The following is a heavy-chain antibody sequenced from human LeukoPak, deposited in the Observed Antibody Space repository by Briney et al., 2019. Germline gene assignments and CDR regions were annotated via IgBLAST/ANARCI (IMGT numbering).Heavy chain of an antibody. CDR1: GFTFSSYS. CDR3: ARAPYTSGWYRGDNDY. CDR2: ISGSSGTR. J-gene: IGHJ4*02. Sequence: GGSLRLSCAASGFTFSSYSMNWVRQTPGKGLDWVSYISGSSGTRYYADSVKGRSTISRENARNSLYPQMNSLRAEDTAVYYCARAPYTSGWYRGDNDYWGQGTLVTVSS. D-gene: IGHD6-19*01. V-gene: IGHV3-48*01.